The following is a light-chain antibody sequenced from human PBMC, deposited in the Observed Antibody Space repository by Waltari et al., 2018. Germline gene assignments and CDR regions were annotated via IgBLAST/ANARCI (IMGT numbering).Light chain of an antibody. CDR3: QQYGSSPLYT. V-gene: IGKV3-20*01. CDR1: QSITNNY. J-gene: IGKJ2*01. CDR2: AAS. Sequence: IVLTQSPGTLSLSPGERATIPCRASQSITNNYLAWYQQRPGQAPRILIYAASSRVTGIPDRFSGSGSGTGFTLTISRLEPEDFAVYYCQQYGSSPLYTFGQGTKLEIK.